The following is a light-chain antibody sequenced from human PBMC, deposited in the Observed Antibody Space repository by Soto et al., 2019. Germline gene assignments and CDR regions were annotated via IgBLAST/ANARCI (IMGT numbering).Light chain of an antibody. V-gene: IGKV3-15*01. Sequence: EIVVTQSPGTLSVSPGERATLSCRASQSVSSNLAWYQQKPGQAPRLLLYGASTRATGIPARFSGSGSGTEFTLTISTLQSEDFAVYYCQQYDNWPPFTFGPGTKVDIK. CDR1: QSVSSN. CDR2: GAS. CDR3: QQYDNWPPFT. J-gene: IGKJ3*01.